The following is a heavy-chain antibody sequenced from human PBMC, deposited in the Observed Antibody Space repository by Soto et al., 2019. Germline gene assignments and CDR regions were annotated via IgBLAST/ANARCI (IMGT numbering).Heavy chain of an antibody. CDR1: GFTFSNYN. Sequence: EVQLVESGGGLVKPGGSLRLSCAASGFTFSNYNMNWVRQAPGKGLEWVSSILISSSYKYYADSVKGRFTISRDSAKNSLYLQMNSLRAEDTAVYYCARDHSYDSSGYHHWYFDLWGRGTLVAVSS. CDR3: ARDHSYDSSGYHHWYFDL. CDR2: ILISSSYK. J-gene: IGHJ2*01. D-gene: IGHD3-22*01. V-gene: IGHV3-21*01.